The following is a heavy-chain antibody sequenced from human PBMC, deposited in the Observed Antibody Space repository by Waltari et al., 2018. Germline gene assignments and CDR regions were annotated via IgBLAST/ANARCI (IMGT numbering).Heavy chain of an antibody. J-gene: IGHJ6*02. CDR2: IRPSGTTN. CDR1: GFNFSNYE. CDR3: ARIGVDFWSGHYYYYYDMDV. V-gene: IGHV3-48*03. D-gene: IGHD3-3*01. Sequence: EVQLVESGGGLVEPGGSLRLSCAASGFNFSNYEINWVRQAPGKGLEWVYYIRPSGTTNHYADSVEGRFTISRDNAKNSLYLQMNSLRAEDTAVYYCARIGVDFWSGHYYYYYDMDVWGQGTTVTVSS.